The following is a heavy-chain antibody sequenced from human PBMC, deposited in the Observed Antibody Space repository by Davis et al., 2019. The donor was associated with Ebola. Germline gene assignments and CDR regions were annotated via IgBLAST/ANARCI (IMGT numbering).Heavy chain of an antibody. V-gene: IGHV1-18*04. CDR1: GYTFTSYG. CDR3: ARMWGATRRDDAFDI. J-gene: IGHJ3*02. CDR2: ISAYNGNT. D-gene: IGHD1-26*01. Sequence: AASVKVSCKASGYTFTSYGISWVRQAPGQGLAWMGWISAYNGNTNYAQKLQGRVTLTKDTSTSTAYMELRSLRSDDTAVYYCARMWGATRRDDAFDIWGQGTMVTVSS.